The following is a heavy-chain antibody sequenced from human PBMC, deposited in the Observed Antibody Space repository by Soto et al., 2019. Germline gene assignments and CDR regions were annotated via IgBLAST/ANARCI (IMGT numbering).Heavy chain of an antibody. CDR3: AREGNLGRWLQPLDF. Sequence: QVQLQVSAPGLVKPSETLSLTCTVSGDSISAYSWSWVRQPPGKGLEWIGNIHYNGNTKYNPSLKNRVHMSVDTSKNQCSLQLISVTAADTAKYFCAREGNLGRWLQPLDFWGQGTLVTVSS. CDR1: GDSISAYS. CDR2: IHYNGNT. J-gene: IGHJ4*02. D-gene: IGHD5-12*01. V-gene: IGHV4-59*01.